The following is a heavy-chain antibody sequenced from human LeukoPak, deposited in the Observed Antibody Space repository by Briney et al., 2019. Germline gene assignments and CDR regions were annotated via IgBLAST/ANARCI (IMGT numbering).Heavy chain of an antibody. D-gene: IGHD3-10*01. CDR3: AKSSGLYGSGSYPTD. V-gene: IGHV3-23*01. Sequence: PGGSLRLSCAASGFTFSSYAMSWVRQAPGKGLEWVPAISGSGGRTYYADSVKGRFTISRDNSKNTLYLQMNSLRAEDTAVYYCAKSSGLYGSGSYPTDWGQGTLVTVSS. CDR1: GFTFSSYA. CDR2: ISGSGGRT. J-gene: IGHJ4*02.